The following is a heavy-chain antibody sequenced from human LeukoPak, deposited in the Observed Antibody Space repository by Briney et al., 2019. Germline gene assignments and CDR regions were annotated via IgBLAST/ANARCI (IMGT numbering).Heavy chain of an antibody. J-gene: IGHJ4*02. CDR3: ARRGRGSYHLDY. CDR2: IYYSGST. Sequence: SETLSLTCTVSGGSISSYYWSWIRQPPGKGLEWIGSIYYSGSTYYNPSLKSRVTISVDTSKNQFSLKLSSVTAADTAVYYCARRGRGSYHLDYWGQVTLVTVSS. CDR1: GGSISSYY. V-gene: IGHV4-59*05. D-gene: IGHD3-16*01.